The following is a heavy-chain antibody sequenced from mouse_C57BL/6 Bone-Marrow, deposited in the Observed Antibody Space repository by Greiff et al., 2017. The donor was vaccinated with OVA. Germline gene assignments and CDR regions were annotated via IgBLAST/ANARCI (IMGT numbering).Heavy chain of an antibody. Sequence: QVHVKQPGAELVRPGTSVKLSCKASGYTFTSYWMHWVKQRPGQGLEWIGVIDPSDSYTNYNQKFKGKATLTVDTSSSTAYMQLSSLTSEDSAVYYCASQGSLDYWGQGTTLTVSS. CDR1: GYTFTSYW. D-gene: IGHD3-2*02. CDR3: ASQGSLDY. J-gene: IGHJ2*01. CDR2: IDPSDSYT. V-gene: IGHV1-59*01.